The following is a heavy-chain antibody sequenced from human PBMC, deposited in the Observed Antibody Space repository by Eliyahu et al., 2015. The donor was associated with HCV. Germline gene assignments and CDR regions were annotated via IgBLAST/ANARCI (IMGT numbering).Heavy chain of an antibody. CDR1: GFPFXXYG. CDR3: ARDLTGTDFYYYYGMDV. J-gene: IGHJ6*02. Sequence: QVQLVESGGGVVQXGRSLRLSCAASGFPFXXYGXHWVRQAPGKGGEWVAVIWXDGSNKYYAXSVKGRFTISRDNSKNTLYLQMNSLRAEDTAVYYCARDLTGTDFYYYYGMDVWGQGTTVTVSS. D-gene: IGHD1-20*01. CDR2: IWXDGSNK. V-gene: IGHV3-33*08.